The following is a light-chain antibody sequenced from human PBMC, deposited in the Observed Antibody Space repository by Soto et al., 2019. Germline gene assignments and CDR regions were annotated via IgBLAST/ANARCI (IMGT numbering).Light chain of an antibody. V-gene: IGKV1-5*03. J-gene: IGKJ1*01. CDR3: QQYNNWPPWT. CDR2: KTS. CDR1: QSISIW. Sequence: DIHMTQSPSTLSASVGDRVTITCRASQSISIWLAWYQQKPGKAPNLLIYKTSSLETGVPSRFSGSGSGTEFTLTISGLQSEDFAVYYCQQYNNWPPWTFGQGTKVEIK.